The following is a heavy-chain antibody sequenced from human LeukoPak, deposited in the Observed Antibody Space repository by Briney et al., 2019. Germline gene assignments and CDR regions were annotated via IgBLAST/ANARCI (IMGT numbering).Heavy chain of an antibody. CDR3: ARVITMAVAGSGRWYNWFDP. J-gene: IGHJ5*02. CDR2: TYYRSKWYN. D-gene: IGHD6-19*01. Sequence: SQTLSLTCVISGDSVSSNSAAWNWIRQSPSRGLEWLGRTYYRSKWYNEYAVSMKSRISINVDTSKNQFSLHLDSVTPDDTAVYYCARVITMAVAGSGRWYNWFDPWGQGTLVTVSS. CDR1: GDSVSSNSAA. V-gene: IGHV6-1*01.